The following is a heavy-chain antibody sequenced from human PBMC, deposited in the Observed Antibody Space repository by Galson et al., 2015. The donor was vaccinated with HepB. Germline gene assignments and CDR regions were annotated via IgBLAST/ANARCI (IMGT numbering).Heavy chain of an antibody. CDR1: GFTFSSYG. Sequence: SLRLSCAASGFTFSSYGMHWVRQAPGKGLEWVAVIWYDGSNKYYADSVKGRFTISRDNSKNTLYLQMNSLRAEDTAVYYCARDNTVGATSGFDYWGQGTLVTVSS. J-gene: IGHJ4*02. V-gene: IGHV3-33*01. CDR3: ARDNTVGATSGFDY. CDR2: IWYDGSNK. D-gene: IGHD1-26*01.